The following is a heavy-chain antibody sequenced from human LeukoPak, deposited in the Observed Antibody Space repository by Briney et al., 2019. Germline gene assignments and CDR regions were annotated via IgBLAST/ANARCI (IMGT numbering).Heavy chain of an antibody. CDR1: GDSISNFQ. CDR2: VYTSGST. Sequence: SETLSLTCTVSGDSISNFQWNWIRQPAGKGLEWIGHVYTSGSTNYNPSLKRRVTMSVDTSKNQFSLKLSSVTAADTAFYLCASSLTGYSSSWFLAYWGPGSLVTVSS. J-gene: IGHJ4*02. D-gene: IGHD6-13*01. V-gene: IGHV4-4*07. CDR3: ASSLTGYSSSWFLAY.